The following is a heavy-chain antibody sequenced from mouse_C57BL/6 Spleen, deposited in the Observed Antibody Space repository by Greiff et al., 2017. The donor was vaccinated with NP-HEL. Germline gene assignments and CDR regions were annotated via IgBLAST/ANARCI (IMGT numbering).Heavy chain of an antibody. CDR1: GYTFTNYW. V-gene: IGHV1-63*01. CDR2: IYPGGGYT. Sequence: VQLQQSGAELVRPGTSVKMSCKASGYTFTNYWIGWAKQRPGHGLEWIGDIYPGGGYTNYNEKFKGKATLTADKSSSTAYMQFSSLTSEDSAIYYCARRGITTAPIGYAMDYWGQGTSVTVSS. J-gene: IGHJ4*01. CDR3: ARRGITTAPIGYAMDY. D-gene: IGHD1-2*01.